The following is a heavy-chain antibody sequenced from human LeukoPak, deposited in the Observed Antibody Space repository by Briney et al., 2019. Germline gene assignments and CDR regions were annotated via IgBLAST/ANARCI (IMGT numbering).Heavy chain of an antibody. V-gene: IGHV1-2*02. J-gene: IGHJ4*02. D-gene: IGHD4-17*01. CDR2: INPNSGGT. CDR1: GYTFTGYY. CDR3: ARGYGDNSWYFDY. Sequence: ASVKVSCKASGYTFTGYYMHWVRQAPGQGLEWMGWINPNSGGTNYAQKFQGRVTMTRDTSISTAYMELSRLRSDDTAVYYCARGYGDNSWYFDYWGQGTLVTVSS.